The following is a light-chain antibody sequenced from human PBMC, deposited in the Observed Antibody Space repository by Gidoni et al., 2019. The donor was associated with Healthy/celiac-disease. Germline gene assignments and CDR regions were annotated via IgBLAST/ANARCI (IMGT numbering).Light chain of an antibody. Sequence: IQMNPSPSSLSASVGDRVTITCQASQDISNYLNWYQQKPGKAPKLLIYDASNLETGVPSRFSGSGSGTDFTFTISSLQPEDIATYYCQQYDNLPITFGQGTRLEIK. J-gene: IGKJ5*01. CDR3: QQYDNLPIT. V-gene: IGKV1-33*01. CDR1: QDISNY. CDR2: DAS.